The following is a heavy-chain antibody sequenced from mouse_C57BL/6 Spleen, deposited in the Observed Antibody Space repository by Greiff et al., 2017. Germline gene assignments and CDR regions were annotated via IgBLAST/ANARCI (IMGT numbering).Heavy chain of an antibody. Sequence: EVKLMESGGGLVKPGGSLKLSCAASGFTFSSYAMSWVRQTPEKRLEWVATISDGGSYTYYPDNVKGRFTISRDNAKNNLYLQMSHLKSEDTAMYYCARAELGRGYFDYWGQGTTLTVSS. V-gene: IGHV5-4*03. J-gene: IGHJ2*01. CDR2: ISDGGSYT. CDR3: ARAELGRGYFDY. CDR1: GFTFSSYA. D-gene: IGHD4-1*01.